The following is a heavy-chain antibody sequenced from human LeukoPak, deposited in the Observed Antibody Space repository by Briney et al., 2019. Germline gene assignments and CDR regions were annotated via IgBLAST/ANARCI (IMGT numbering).Heavy chain of an antibody. Sequence: GGSLRLSCAASGFSFSTFAMHWARQTPGKGLEWVALTSYDESIKEYADSVKGRFTISRDNSKNVLFLEMNGLRPDGTGLYYCAKEGSGASRLYNYYGMDVWGQGTTVTVSS. V-gene: IGHV3-30*18. CDR2: TSYDESIK. D-gene: IGHD1/OR15-1a*01. J-gene: IGHJ6*02. CDR1: GFSFSTFA. CDR3: AKEGSGASRLYNYYGMDV.